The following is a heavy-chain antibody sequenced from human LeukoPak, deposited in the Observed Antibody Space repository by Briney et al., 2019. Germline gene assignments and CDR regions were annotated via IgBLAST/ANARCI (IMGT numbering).Heavy chain of an antibody. D-gene: IGHD3-3*01. CDR1: GGSISSAAYY. V-gene: IGHV4-31*03. Sequence: PSETLSLTCTVSGGSISSAAYYWTWIRQHPGKGLEWIGYICYSGITYYNPSLRSRISISVDTSKNQFSLKLSSVTAADTAVYYCARYGRGRTRADDFWSGFYDYWGQGTLVTVSS. J-gene: IGHJ4*02. CDR2: ICYSGIT. CDR3: ARYGRGRTRADDFWSGFYDY.